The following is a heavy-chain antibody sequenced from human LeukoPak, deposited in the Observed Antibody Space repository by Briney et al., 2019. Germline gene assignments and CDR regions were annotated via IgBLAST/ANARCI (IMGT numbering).Heavy chain of an antibody. D-gene: IGHD5-24*01. CDR3: ARDKVEMATIFDY. Sequence: ASVKVSCKASGYTFTSHGISWLRQAPGQGLEWMGWISGYNGNTNYAQKVQGRVIVTTDTSTSTAYMELRSLQSDDTAVYYCARDKVEMATIFDYWGQGTLVTVSS. V-gene: IGHV1-18*01. J-gene: IGHJ4*02. CDR2: ISGYNGNT. CDR1: GYTFTSHG.